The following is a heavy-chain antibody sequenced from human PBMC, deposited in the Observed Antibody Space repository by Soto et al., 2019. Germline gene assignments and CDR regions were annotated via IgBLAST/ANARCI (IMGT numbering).Heavy chain of an antibody. V-gene: IGHV3-30*18. CDR3: VKERYAQLWLEDYGMDV. CDR1: GFTFSSYG. CDR2: ISYDGTDK. Sequence: QVQLVESGGGVVQPGRSLRLSCAASGFTFSSYGIHWVRQAPGKGLEWVALISYDGTDKYYADSVKGRFTISRENSKNTLYLQMSSLGPEDRAVYYCVKERYAQLWLEDYGMDVWGQGTTVTV. J-gene: IGHJ6*02. D-gene: IGHD5-18*01.